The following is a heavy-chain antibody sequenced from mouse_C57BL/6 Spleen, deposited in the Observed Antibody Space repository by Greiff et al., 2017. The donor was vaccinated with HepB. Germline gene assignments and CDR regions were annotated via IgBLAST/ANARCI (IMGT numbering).Heavy chain of an antibody. CDR1: GYSFTGYY. CDR2: INPSTGGT. Sequence: EVQLQQSGPELVKPGASVKISCKASGYSFTGYYMNWVKQSPEKSLEWIGEINPSTGGTTYNQKFKAKATLTVDKSSSTAYMQLKSLTSEDSAVYYCARENYGYGRFAYWGQGTLVTVSA. D-gene: IGHD2-2*01. J-gene: IGHJ3*01. V-gene: IGHV1-42*01. CDR3: ARENYGYGRFAY.